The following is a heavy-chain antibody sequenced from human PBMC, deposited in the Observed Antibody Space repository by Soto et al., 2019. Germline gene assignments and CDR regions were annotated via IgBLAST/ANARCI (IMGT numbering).Heavy chain of an antibody. CDR3: ARHKQWLVEGVHFDY. CDR1: GGSISSYY. V-gene: IGHV4-59*08. J-gene: IGHJ4*02. D-gene: IGHD6-19*01. Sequence: QVQLQESGPGLVKPSETLSLTCTVSGGSISSYYWSWIRQPPGKGLEWIGYIYYSESTNYNPSLKSRVTISVDTSKNQFSLKLSSVTAADTAVYYCARHKQWLVEGVHFDYWGQGTLVTVSS. CDR2: IYYSEST.